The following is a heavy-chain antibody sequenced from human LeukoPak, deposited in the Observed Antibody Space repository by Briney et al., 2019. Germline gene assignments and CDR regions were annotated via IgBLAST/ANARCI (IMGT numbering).Heavy chain of an antibody. V-gene: IGHV5-51*01. CDR1: GYRFSSNW. CDR2: IYGGDSDT. J-gene: IGHJ4*02. Sequence: GESLKISCKGSGYRFSSNWIAWVRQIPGKGLERMGSIYGGDSDTRYSPSFQGQVTISADKSISTAYLQWSSLKASDTAMYYCARGDYFDCWGQGTLVTVSS. CDR3: ARGDYFDC.